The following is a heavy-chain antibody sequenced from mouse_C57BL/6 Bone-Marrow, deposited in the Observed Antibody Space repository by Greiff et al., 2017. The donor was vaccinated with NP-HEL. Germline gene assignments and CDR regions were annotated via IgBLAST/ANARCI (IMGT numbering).Heavy chain of an antibody. V-gene: IGHV1-76*01. CDR3: ARDGDYDAVSWFAY. J-gene: IGHJ3*01. D-gene: IGHD2-4*01. Sequence: QVQLQQSGAELVRPGASVKLSCKASGYTFTDYSINWVKQRPGQGLEWIARIYPGSGNTYYTEKFKGKATLTAEKSSSTAYMQLSSLTSEDSAVYFCARDGDYDAVSWFAYWGQGTLVTVSA. CDR2: IYPGSGNT. CDR1: GYTFTDYS.